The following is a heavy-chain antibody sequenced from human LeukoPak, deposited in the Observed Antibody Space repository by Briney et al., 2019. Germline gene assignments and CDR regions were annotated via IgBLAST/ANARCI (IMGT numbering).Heavy chain of an antibody. V-gene: IGHV4-4*09. CDR3: ARVQRIAAANGFHDY. CDR1: GDSVTGYF. J-gene: IGHJ4*02. Sequence: SETLSLTCTVFGDSVTGYFLNWVRQPPGKGLEWIGHIYKIGTTNYNPSLKSRVTISVDSSENQFSLRLNSVTAADTAVYYCARVQRIAAANGFHDYWGRGTLVTVSS. D-gene: IGHD6-13*01. CDR2: IYKIGTT.